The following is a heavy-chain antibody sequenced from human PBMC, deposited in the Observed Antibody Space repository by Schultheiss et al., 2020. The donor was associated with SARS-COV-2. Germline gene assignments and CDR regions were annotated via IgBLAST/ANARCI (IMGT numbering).Heavy chain of an antibody. CDR2: IWYDGSNK. Sequence: GGSLRLCCAASGFTFSSYGMHWVRQAPGKGLEWVAVIWYDGSNKYYADSVKGRFTISRDNSKNTLYLQMNSLRAEDTAVYYCARDGYCSGGSCYRLDSENYYGMDVWGQGTTVTVSS. CDR3: ARDGYCSGGSCYRLDSENYYGMDV. J-gene: IGHJ6*02. D-gene: IGHD2-15*01. CDR1: GFTFSSYG. V-gene: IGHV3-33*08.